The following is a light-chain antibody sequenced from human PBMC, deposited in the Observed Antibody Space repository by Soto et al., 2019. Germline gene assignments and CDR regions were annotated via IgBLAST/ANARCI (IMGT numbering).Light chain of an antibody. J-gene: IGKJ2*01. V-gene: IGKV3-20*01. CDR3: QQYGGSHPYT. CDR2: GAS. Sequence: EIVLTQSPGTLSLSPGERATLSCRASQSVSSSYLAWYQQKPGQAPRLLIYGASSRATGIPDRFSGSGSRTDFILTINRLEPEDFAVYYCQQYGGSHPYTFGQGTKLEIK. CDR1: QSVSSSY.